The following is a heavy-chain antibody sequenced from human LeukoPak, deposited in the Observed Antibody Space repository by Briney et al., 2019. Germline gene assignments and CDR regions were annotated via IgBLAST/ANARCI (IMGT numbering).Heavy chain of an antibody. Sequence: ASVKVSRKTSGYTFATYFMHWVRQAPEQGLEWMGYIKPNSGVTNYAQKFRGRVTMTWDTSISTAYIELSGLTSDDTAIYYCARPTYCGSDCYFNFDYWGQGTLVTVSS. CDR3: ARPTYCGSDCYFNFDY. V-gene: IGHV1-2*02. CDR1: GYTFATYF. CDR2: IKPNSGVT. D-gene: IGHD2-21*02. J-gene: IGHJ4*02.